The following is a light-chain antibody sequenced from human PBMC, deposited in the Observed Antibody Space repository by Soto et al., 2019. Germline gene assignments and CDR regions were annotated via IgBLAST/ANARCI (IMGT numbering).Light chain of an antibody. CDR2: RAS. J-gene: IGKJ4*01. V-gene: IGKV3-20*01. Sequence: EIVLTQSPGTLSLSPGERATLSCRASQSVSSNYLAWYPQKPGQAPKVLIYRASSRATGIPDRFSGSGSGTDFTLTISRLEPEDFAVYYCQQYGSSPLTFGGGTKGDIK. CDR1: QSVSSNY. CDR3: QQYGSSPLT.